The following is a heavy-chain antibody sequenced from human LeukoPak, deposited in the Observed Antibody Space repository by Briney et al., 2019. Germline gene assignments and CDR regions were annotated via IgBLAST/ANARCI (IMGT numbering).Heavy chain of an antibody. CDR3: ARGGLSIMGY. Sequence: PGGSLRLSCAASGFTVSSNYMSWVRQAPGKGLEWVSYISSSGSTKYYADSVKGRFTISRDNARNSLYLQMNSLRAEDTAVYFCARGGLSIMGYWGQGTLDTVSS. V-gene: IGHV3-11*01. CDR2: ISSSGSTK. D-gene: IGHD2/OR15-2a*01. CDR1: GFTVSSNY. J-gene: IGHJ4*02.